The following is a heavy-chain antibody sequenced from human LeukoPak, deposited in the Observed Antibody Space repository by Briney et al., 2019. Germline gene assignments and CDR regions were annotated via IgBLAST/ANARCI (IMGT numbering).Heavy chain of an antibody. V-gene: IGHV4-59*01. D-gene: IGHD1-7*01. CDR1: GGSISSYY. Sequence: PSETLSLTCTVSGGSISSYYWSWIRQPPGKGLEWIGYIYYSGSTNYNPSLKSRVTISVDTSKNQFSLKLSSVTAADTAVYYCARDRRNWNYDYFDYWGRGTLVTVSS. CDR3: ARDRRNWNYDYFDY. CDR2: IYYSGST. J-gene: IGHJ4*02.